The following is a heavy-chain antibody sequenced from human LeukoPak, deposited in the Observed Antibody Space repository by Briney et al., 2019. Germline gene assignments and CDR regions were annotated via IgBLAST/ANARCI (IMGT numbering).Heavy chain of an antibody. J-gene: IGHJ4*02. V-gene: IGHV4-39*07. Sequence: SETMSLTCTVSGGSISSSSYYWGWIRQPPGKGLEWIGSIYYSGSTYYNPSLKSRVTISVDTSKNQFSLKLSSVTAADTAVYYCARWGWQQLVPFDYWGQGTLVTVSS. CDR1: GGSISSSSYY. CDR3: ARWGWQQLVPFDY. D-gene: IGHD6-13*01. CDR2: IYYSGST.